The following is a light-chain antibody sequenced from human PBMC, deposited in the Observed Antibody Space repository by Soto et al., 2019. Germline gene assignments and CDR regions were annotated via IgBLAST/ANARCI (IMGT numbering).Light chain of an antibody. CDR3: GSYAGTYTFV. Sequence: QSVLTQPRSVSGSPGQSVTISCTGTSSDIGGYNYVSWYQQHPGKAPKLMIYVVSKRPSGVPDRFSGSKSGITASLTISGLQAEDEADYYCGSYAGTYTFVFGTGTKLTVL. J-gene: IGLJ1*01. CDR2: VVS. V-gene: IGLV2-11*01. CDR1: SSDIGGYNY.